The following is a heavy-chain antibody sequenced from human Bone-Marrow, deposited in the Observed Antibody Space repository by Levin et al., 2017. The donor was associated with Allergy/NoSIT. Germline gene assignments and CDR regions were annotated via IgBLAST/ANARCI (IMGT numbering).Heavy chain of an antibody. CDR2: IQSNGKT. J-gene: IGHJ5*02. V-gene: IGHV3-74*01. D-gene: IGHD3-10*01. CDR1: GFTFSTYW. Sequence: PGGSLRLSCAASGFTFSTYWMHWVRQAPGKGLVWVSRIQSNGKTNYADSVKGRFTISRDNAKNTLYLQMNSLTVEDTAVYHCARDRFYSDSGSNFSWFDPWGQGTLVTVSS. CDR3: ARDRFYSDSGSNFSWFDP.